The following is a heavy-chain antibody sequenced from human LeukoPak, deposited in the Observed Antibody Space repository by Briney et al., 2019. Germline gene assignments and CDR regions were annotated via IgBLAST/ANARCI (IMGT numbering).Heavy chain of an antibody. D-gene: IGHD6-19*01. CDR3: ARWVRSGWYGGAE. V-gene: IGHV3-7*01. J-gene: IGHJ4*02. CDR2: IKQDGSEK. Sequence: GGSLRLSCAASGFTFSSYWMSWVRQAPGKGLEWVANIKQDGSEKYYVDSVKGRFTISRDNAKNSLYLQMNSLRAEDTAVYYCARWVRSGWYGGAEWGQGTLVTVSS. CDR1: GFTFSSYW.